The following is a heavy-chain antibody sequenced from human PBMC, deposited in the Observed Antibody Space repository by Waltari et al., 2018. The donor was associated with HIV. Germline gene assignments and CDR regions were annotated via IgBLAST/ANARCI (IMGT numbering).Heavy chain of an antibody. CDR2: ISGSGGSK. J-gene: IGHJ3*02. V-gene: IGHV3-23*04. CDR1: GFTFSSYA. Sequence: EVQLVESGGGLVQPGGSLRLSCAASGFTFSSYAMSWVRQAPGKGLEWVSAISGSGGSKYYADAVKGRFTISRDNSKNTLYLQMNSLRAEDTAVYYCAKGLVVTPLAFDIWGQGTMVTVSS. D-gene: IGHD2-21*02. CDR3: AKGLVVTPLAFDI.